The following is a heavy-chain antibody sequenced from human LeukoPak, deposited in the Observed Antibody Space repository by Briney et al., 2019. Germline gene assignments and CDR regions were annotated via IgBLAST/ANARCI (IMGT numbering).Heavy chain of an antibody. CDR1: GGSIGSTSYY. V-gene: IGHV4-39*01. J-gene: IGHJ1*01. CDR3: ARHAVVTGNFQH. CDR2: VYYSGTP. Sequence: SETLSLTCTVSGGSIGSTSYYWGWLRQPPGTGLEWIGSVYYSGTPYYNPFLHSRVTISVDTSKNQIALRLSSVTAADTAVYYCARHAVVTGNFQHWGQGTLVTVSS. D-gene: IGHD2-21*02.